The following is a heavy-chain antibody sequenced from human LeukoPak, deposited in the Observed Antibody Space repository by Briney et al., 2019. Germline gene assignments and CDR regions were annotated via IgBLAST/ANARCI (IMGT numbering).Heavy chain of an antibody. CDR3: ARDKIARDMVRGDY. J-gene: IGHJ4*02. V-gene: IGHV3-21*01. Sequence: GGSLRLSCAASGFTFSSYSMNWVRQAPGKGLEWVSSISSSSSYIYYADSVKGRFTISRDNAKNSLYLQMNSLRVEDTAVYYCARDKIARDMVRGDYWGQGTLVTVSS. CDR1: GFTFSSYS. D-gene: IGHD3-10*01. CDR2: ISSSSSYI.